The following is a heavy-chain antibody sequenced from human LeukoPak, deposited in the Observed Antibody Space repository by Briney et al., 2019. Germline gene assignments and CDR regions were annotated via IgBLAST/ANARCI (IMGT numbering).Heavy chain of an antibody. J-gene: IGHJ5*02. Sequence: PSETLSLTCTVSGGSISSYYWSWIRQPPGKGLEWIGYIYYSGSTNYNPSLKSRVTISVDTSKNQFSLKLSSVTAADTAVYYCARQGVWFGENWFDPWGQGTLVTVSS. CDR3: ARQGVWFGENWFDP. D-gene: IGHD3-10*01. CDR1: GGSISSYY. CDR2: IYYSGST. V-gene: IGHV4-59*08.